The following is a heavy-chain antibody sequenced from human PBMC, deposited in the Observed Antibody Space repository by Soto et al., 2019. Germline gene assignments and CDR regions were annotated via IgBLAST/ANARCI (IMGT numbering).Heavy chain of an antibody. CDR2: IIPIFGTA. V-gene: IGHV1-69*12. CDR1: GGTFSNYA. Sequence: QVQLVQSGAEVKKPGSSVKVSCKASGGTFSNYAVSWVRQAPGQGLEWMGGIIPIFGTANYAQKFQGRVTITADESTSTAYVVLGSLRSDDTAVYYCAIERGGYSYGYPWFDPWGQGTLVTVSS. D-gene: IGHD5-18*01. CDR3: AIERGGYSYGYPWFDP. J-gene: IGHJ5*02.